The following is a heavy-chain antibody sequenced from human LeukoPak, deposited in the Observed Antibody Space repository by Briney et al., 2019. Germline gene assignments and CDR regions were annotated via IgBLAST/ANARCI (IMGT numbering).Heavy chain of an antibody. CDR2: INPSGGST. J-gene: IGHJ4*02. V-gene: IGHV1-46*01. CDR3: ARDLGRYCSGGSCYPGVGGFDY. Sequence: ASVKVSCKASGYTFTTYYVHWVRQAPGQGLEWMGIINPSGGSTTYAQKFRGRLTMTRDMSTSTVYMELSSLRSEDTAVYYCARDLGRYCSGGSCYPGVGGFDYWGQGTLVTVSS. D-gene: IGHD2-15*01. CDR1: GYTFTTYY.